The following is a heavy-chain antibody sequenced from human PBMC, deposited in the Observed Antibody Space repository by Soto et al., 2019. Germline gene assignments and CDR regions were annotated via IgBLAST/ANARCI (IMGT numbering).Heavy chain of an antibody. CDR3: AHRQPGSDWNWGNFDY. CDR2: IYWDDDK. J-gene: IGHJ4*02. CDR1: GFSLRTSGVG. Sequence: QITLKESGPTLVKPTQPLTLTCTFSGFSLRTSGVGVGWIRQPPGKALEWLALIYWDDDKRYSPSLKRRLTITTDTAKNQVVLKMTNMDPVDTGTFDCAHRQPGSDWNWGNFDYWGQGTLVTVCS. D-gene: IGHD1-7*01. V-gene: IGHV2-5*02.